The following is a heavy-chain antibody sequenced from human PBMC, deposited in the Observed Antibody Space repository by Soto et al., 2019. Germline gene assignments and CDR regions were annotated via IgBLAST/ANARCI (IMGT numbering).Heavy chain of an antibody. CDR1: GYTFTSYG. CDR3: AWIIAGAGTRFFDY. CDR2: ISAYYGNT. D-gene: IGHD6-19*01. J-gene: IGHJ4*02. V-gene: IGHV1-18*01. Sequence: ASVKVSCKASGYTFTSYGISWVRQAPGQGLEWMGWISAYYGNTNYAQKLQGRVTMTTDTSTSTAYMELRSLRSDDTAVYYCAWIIAGAGTRFFDYWCQGPLVTLSS.